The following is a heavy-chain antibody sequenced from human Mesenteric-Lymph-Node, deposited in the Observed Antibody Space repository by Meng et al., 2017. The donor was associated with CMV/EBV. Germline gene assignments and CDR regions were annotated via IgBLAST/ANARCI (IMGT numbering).Heavy chain of an antibody. CDR1: SFSGYY. V-gene: IGHV4-34*01. CDR2: INHSGST. CDR3: ARSTWYSSGWSRGRYFDL. Sequence: SFSGYYWNWIRQSPGKGLEWIGEINHSGSTNYNPSLKSRVTISVDTSKNQFSLKLSSVTAADTAVYYCARSTWYSSGWSRGRYFDLWGRGTLVTVS. D-gene: IGHD6-19*01. J-gene: IGHJ2*01.